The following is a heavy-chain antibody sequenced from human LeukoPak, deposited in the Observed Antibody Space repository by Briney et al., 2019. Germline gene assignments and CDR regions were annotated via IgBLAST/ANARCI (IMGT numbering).Heavy chain of an antibody. Sequence: PGGSLRLSCVASGFTLSTYWMHWVRQAPGKGLVWVSRINSDGSATSYADSVMVRFTISRDSAKNTLYLQMNSLRPEDTAVYYCARVWGYRNGFDYWGQGTLVTVSS. D-gene: IGHD5-12*01. CDR2: INSDGSAT. J-gene: IGHJ4*02. CDR3: ARVWGYRNGFDY. CDR1: GFTLSTYW. V-gene: IGHV3-74*01.